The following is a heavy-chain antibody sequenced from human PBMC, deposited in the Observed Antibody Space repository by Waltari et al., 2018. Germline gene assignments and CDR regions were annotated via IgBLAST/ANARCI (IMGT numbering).Heavy chain of an antibody. D-gene: IGHD3-10*01. V-gene: IGHV4-61*02. Sequence: QVQLQESGPGLVKPSQTLSLTCTVSGGSISSGSYYWSWIRQPAGKGLEWIGRIYTSGSTNYNPSLKSRVTISVDTSKNQFSLKLSSVTAADTAVYYCARESSYGNWFDPWGQGTLVTVFS. CDR3: ARESSYGNWFDP. J-gene: IGHJ5*02. CDR2: IYTSGST. CDR1: GGSISSGSYY.